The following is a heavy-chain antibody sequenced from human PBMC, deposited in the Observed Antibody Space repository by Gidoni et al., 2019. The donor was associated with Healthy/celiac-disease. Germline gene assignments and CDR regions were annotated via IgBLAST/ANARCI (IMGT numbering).Heavy chain of an antibody. J-gene: IGHJ6*02. CDR1: GFPFRSYS. Sequence: EVQLVESGGGLVKPGGSLRLSCAASGFPFRSYSMNWVRQAPGKGLEWVSSISSSSSYIYYADSVKGRFTISRDNAKNSLYLQMNSLRAEDTAVYYCAREMSYGDYYYGMDVWGQGTTVTVSS. CDR2: ISSSSSYI. CDR3: AREMSYGDYYYGMDV. D-gene: IGHD4-17*01. V-gene: IGHV3-21*01.